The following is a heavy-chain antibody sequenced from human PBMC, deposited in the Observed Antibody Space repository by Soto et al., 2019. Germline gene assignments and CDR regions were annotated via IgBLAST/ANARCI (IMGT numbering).Heavy chain of an antibody. J-gene: IGHJ6*03. V-gene: IGHV1-46*03. CDR2: INPSGGST. CDR3: ARDQEPSTLYYDYYYMDV. Sequence: QVQLVQSGAEVKKPGASVTVSCKASGYTFTSYYIHWGRQAPGQGLEWMGIINPSGGSTSYAQKCQGRVTMTRDRSTSTVYMEVSGLRSEDTAVYYCARDQEPSTLYYDYYYMDVWGKGTTVTVSS. CDR1: GYTFTSYY.